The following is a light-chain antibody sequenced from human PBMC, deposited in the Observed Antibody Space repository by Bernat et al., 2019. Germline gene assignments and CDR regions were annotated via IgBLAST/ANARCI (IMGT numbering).Light chain of an antibody. CDR2: AVS. CDR3: SSLTTSTTLV. V-gene: IGLV2-14*03. J-gene: IGLJ2*01. CDR1: SSDVGVYNY. Sequence: QSALTQPASVSGSPGQSITISCTGTSSDVGVYNYVSWYQQHPGKAPRLMISAVSSRPSGVSNRFSGSKSGNTASLTISGLQPEDEADYYCSSLTTSTTLVFGGGTKLTVL.